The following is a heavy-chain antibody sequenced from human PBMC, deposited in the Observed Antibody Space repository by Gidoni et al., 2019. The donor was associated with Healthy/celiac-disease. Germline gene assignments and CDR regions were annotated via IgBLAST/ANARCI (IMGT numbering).Heavy chain of an antibody. Sequence: EVQLVESGGGLVKPGGSLRLSCAASGFTFSSYSMNWVRQAPGKGLEWVSSISSSSSYIYYADSVKGRFTISRDNAKNSLYLQMNSLRAEDTAVYYCARAAAATPSPNDYWGQGTLVTVSS. J-gene: IGHJ4*02. CDR2: ISSSSSYI. CDR1: GFTFSSYS. V-gene: IGHV3-21*01. CDR3: ARAAAATPSPNDY. D-gene: IGHD2-15*01.